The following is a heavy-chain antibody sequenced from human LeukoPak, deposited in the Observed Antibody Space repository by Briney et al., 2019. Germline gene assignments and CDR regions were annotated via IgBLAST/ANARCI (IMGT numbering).Heavy chain of an antibody. V-gene: IGHV3-33*01. Sequence: PGRSLRLSXATSGFTFSTYAMHWVRQAPGKGLEWVAVIWYDGSNEHYADSVKGRFTISRDNSRNTLYLQMNSLRVADTAVYYCAREVDCSGGRCYRGEFDYWGQGTLVTVSS. CDR2: IWYDGSNE. J-gene: IGHJ4*02. CDR3: AREVDCSGGRCYRGEFDY. CDR1: GFTFSTYA. D-gene: IGHD2-15*01.